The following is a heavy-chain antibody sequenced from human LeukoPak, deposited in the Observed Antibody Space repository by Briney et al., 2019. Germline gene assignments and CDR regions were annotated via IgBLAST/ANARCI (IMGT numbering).Heavy chain of an antibody. CDR3: ADGEPESGFDY. J-gene: IGHJ4*02. CDR2: ISSSSSYI. V-gene: IGHV3-21*01. CDR1: GFTFSSYN. Sequence: GGSLRLSCAASGFTFSSYNMNWVRQAPGKGLEWVSSISSSSSYIYYADSVKGRFTISRDNAKNSLYLQMNSLGAEDTAVYYCADGEPESGFDYWGQGTLVTVSS. D-gene: IGHD1-26*01.